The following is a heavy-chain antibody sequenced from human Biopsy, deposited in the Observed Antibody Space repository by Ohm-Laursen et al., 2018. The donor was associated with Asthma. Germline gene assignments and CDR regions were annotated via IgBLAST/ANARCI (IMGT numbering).Heavy chain of an antibody. V-gene: IGHV3-30*03. CDR2: ISFDGSNK. D-gene: IGHD4-17*01. CDR1: GFTFSSFG. Sequence: SLRLSCSASGFTFSSFGMHWVRQTPAKGLEWVAVISFDGSNKYYADSVKGQFTISRDNSKNTLYLQMNSLRAEDTAVYYCARDRYGDYVGWFDPWGQGTRVTVSS. CDR3: ARDRYGDYVGWFDP. J-gene: IGHJ5*02.